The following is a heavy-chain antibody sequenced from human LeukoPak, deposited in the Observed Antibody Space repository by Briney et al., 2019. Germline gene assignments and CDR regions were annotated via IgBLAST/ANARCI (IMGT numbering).Heavy chain of an antibody. J-gene: IGHJ6*02. CDR3: ARGRVNWNYHYYGMDV. D-gene: IGHD1-1*01. CDR2: INHSGST. V-gene: IGHV4-34*01. CDR1: GGSFSGYY. Sequence: SETLSLTCAVYGGSFSGYYWSWIRQPPGKGLEWIGEINHSGSTNYNPSLKSRVTISVDTSKNQFSLKLSSVTAADTAVYYCARGRVNWNYHYYGMDVWGQGTTVTVSS.